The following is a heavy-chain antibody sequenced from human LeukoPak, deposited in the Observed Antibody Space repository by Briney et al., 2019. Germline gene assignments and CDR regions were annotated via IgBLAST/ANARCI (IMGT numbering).Heavy chain of an antibody. V-gene: IGHV4-59*01. CDR1: GGSISDYW. Sequence: SETLSLTCTVYGGSISDYWWSWIRQPPGKGLEWIGCIYFSGSTNYNPSLMSRVSISVDASNNHFSLKLSSVTAADTAVYYCARGRSGWSHWGQGALVTVSS. J-gene: IGHJ4*02. CDR3: ARGRSGWSH. D-gene: IGHD6-13*01. CDR2: IYFSGST.